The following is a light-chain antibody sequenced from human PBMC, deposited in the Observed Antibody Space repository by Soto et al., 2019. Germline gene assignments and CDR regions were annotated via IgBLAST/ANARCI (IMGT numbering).Light chain of an antibody. J-gene: IGKJ5*01. CDR3: QQAKRSPIT. Sequence: DIQMTQSPYSVSASVGDRVTITCRASQGITNWLAWYQQKPGKAPKLLIYAASSLQSGVPSRFSGSGFGTVFTLTINSLQPEDSATYYCQQAKRSPITFGQGTRLEI. CDR2: AAS. V-gene: IGKV1D-12*01. CDR1: QGITNW.